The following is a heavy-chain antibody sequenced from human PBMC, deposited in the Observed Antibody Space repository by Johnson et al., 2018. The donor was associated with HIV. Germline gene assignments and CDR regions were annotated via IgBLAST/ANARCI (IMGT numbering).Heavy chain of an antibody. V-gene: IGHV3-33*03. CDR2: IRNDGSNN. CDR3: AKDQHGPLVPTVMRDDAFDI. J-gene: IGHJ3*02. Sequence: VQLVESGGGVVQPGRSLRLSCEASRFTFSSYGMHWVRQAPGKGLEWVAFIRNDGSNNNYGDSVKGRFIISRDNSKNAVYLQMNSLGAGDTAVYYCAKDQHGPLVPTVMRDDAFDIWGQGTMVTVSS. D-gene: IGHD5-12*01. CDR1: RFTFSSYG.